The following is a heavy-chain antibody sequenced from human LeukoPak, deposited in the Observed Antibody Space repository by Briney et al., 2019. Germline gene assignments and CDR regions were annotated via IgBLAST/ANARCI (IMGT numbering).Heavy chain of an antibody. CDR1: GLTVTNDY. CDR2: VFRDAIGGTT. CDR3: ARARRDGHDFLGFDY. D-gene: IGHD5-24*01. Sequence: SGGSLRLSCAVSGLTVTNDYLGWVRQAPGRGLEWVSVVFRDAIGGTTYYAESVKGRFTISRDRSKNTLYLQMSSLRVEDTAAYYCARARRDGHDFLGFDYWGQGTLVTVSS. V-gene: IGHV3-53*01. J-gene: IGHJ4*02.